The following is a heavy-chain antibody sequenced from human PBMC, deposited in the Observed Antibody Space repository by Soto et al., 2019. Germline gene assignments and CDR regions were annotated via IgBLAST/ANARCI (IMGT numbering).Heavy chain of an antibody. CDR2: MFYSGST. V-gene: IGHV4-59*01. CDR3: ARDYDSSGYYYQY. J-gene: IGHJ4*02. CDR1: GGSITTYY. D-gene: IGHD3-22*01. Sequence: PSETLSLTCTVSGGSITTYYWSWIRQPPGKGLEWIGYMFYSGSTNYNPSLKSRVTISVDTSKNQFSLKLSSVTAADTAVYYCARDYDSSGYYYQYWGQGTLVTVS.